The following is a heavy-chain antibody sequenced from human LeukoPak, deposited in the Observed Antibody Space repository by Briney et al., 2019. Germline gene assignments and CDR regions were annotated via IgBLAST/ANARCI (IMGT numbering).Heavy chain of an antibody. V-gene: IGHV4-39*07. J-gene: IGHJ5*02. CDR3: ARRVTDSGVVIMSWFDP. D-gene: IGHD3-3*01. CDR2: IYYSGST. Sequence: PSETLSLTCTVSGGSISSSSYYWGWIRQPPGKGLEWIGSIYYSGSTYYNPSLKSRVTISVDKSKNHFSLKLSSVTAADTALYYCARRVTDSGVVIMSWFDPWGQGALVTVSS. CDR1: GGSISSSSYY.